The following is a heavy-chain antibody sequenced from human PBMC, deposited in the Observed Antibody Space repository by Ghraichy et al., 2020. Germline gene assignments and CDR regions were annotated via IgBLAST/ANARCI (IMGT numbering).Heavy chain of an antibody. Sequence: SQTLSLTCTVSGASVSSYKWSWIRQAPGKGLEWIGYITGSTNYNPSLKSRVSITDDTSKNQISLKLSSVTAADTGVYYCARYVKTYYYYYMDVWGNGTTVTVSS. J-gene: IGHJ6*03. V-gene: IGHV4-59*02. D-gene: IGHD3-10*02. CDR1: GASVSSYK. CDR2: ITGST. CDR3: ARYVKTYYYYYMDV.